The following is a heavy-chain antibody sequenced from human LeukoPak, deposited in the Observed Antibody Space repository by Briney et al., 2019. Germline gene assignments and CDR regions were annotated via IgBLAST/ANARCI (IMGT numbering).Heavy chain of an antibody. CDR3: ARGADYYDSSFAD. D-gene: IGHD3-22*01. CDR1: GFTFSNFW. Sequence: GGSLRLSCAASGFTFSNFWMNWVRQAPGKGLEWVAVISYDGSNKYYADSVKGRFTISRDNSKNTLYLQMNSLRAEDTAVYYCARGADYYDSSFADWGQGTLVTVSS. J-gene: IGHJ4*02. V-gene: IGHV3-30-3*01. CDR2: ISYDGSNK.